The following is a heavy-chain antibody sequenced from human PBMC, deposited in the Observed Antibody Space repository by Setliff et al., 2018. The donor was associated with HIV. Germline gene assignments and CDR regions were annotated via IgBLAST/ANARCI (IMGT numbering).Heavy chain of an antibody. CDR3: ARGRWLQSFDY. CDR2: IIPMFGTT. D-gene: IGHD4-4*01. V-gene: IGHV1-69*13. Sequence: ASVKVSCKVSGGSFSSFAVSWVRQAPGHGLEWMGGIIPMFGTTNYAQKLQGRVTLSADESTSTAYMQLSSLTSEDTAVYYCARGRWLQSFDYWGQGTLVTVSS. CDR1: GGSFSSFA. J-gene: IGHJ4*02.